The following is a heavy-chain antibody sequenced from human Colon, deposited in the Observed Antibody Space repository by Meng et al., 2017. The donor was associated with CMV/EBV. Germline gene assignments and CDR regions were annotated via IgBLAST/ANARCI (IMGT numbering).Heavy chain of an antibody. CDR1: GFTFSSYS. V-gene: IGHV3-21*01. CDR2: ISGSSRDI. J-gene: IGHJ4*02. Sequence: GGSLRLSCAASGFTFSSYSMNWVRQSPGKGLEWVSSISGSSRDIYYADSVKGRFTISRDNAKNSMYLQINSLRVEDTAVYYCAGGSSRYTVSGYWGQGTLVTVSS. D-gene: IGHD2-15*01. CDR3: AGGSSRYTVSGY.